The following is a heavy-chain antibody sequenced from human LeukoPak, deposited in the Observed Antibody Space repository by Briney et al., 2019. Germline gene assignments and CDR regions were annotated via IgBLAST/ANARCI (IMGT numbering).Heavy chain of an antibody. CDR2: INLDGSEQ. D-gene: IGHD6-13*01. Sequence: HPGGSLRLSCVASGFTFTSFYMSWVRQAPGKGLEWVANINLDGSEQYYVDSVKGRFTTSRDNAKNSLYLQMNSLWAEDTAVYYCAREVAVGIGAYNFWGQGTLVTVSS. V-gene: IGHV3-7*01. J-gene: IGHJ4*02. CDR3: AREVAVGIGAYNF. CDR1: GFTFTSFY.